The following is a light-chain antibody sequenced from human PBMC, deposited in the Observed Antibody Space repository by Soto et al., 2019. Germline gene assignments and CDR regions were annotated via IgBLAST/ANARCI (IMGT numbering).Light chain of an antibody. CDR3: QQSYSDPT. J-gene: IGKJ4*01. Sequence: DIQMTQSPSSLSASVGDRVTITCRASQSISVYLNWYQQKPGKAPKALIYAASSLLSGVPSRFSGSGSGTDFTLTISSPQPEDFATYYCQQSYSDPTFGGGTKVEIK. V-gene: IGKV1-39*01. CDR2: AAS. CDR1: QSISVY.